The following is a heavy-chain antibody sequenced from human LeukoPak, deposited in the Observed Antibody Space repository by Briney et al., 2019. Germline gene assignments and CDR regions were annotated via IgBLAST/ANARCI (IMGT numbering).Heavy chain of an antibody. CDR1: GGSISSSSYY. Sequence: KPSETLSLTCTVSGGSISSSSYYWGWIRQPPGKGLEWIGSIYYSGSTYSNPSLKSRVTISVDTSKNQFSLKLRSVTAADTAVYYCARDGYYGSSGYHQWLDYWGQGTLVTVCS. CDR2: IYYSGST. D-gene: IGHD3-22*01. J-gene: IGHJ4*02. V-gene: IGHV4-39*02. CDR3: ARDGYYGSSGYHQWLDY.